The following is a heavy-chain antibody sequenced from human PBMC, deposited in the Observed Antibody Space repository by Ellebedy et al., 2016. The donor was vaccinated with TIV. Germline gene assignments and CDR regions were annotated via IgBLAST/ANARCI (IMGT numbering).Heavy chain of an antibody. Sequence: GGSLRLXCAASGFTFNNYSMTWFRQAPGKGLEWVSAITGSGGSTYYADSVKGRFAISRDNSKNTLYMQMNSLRAEDTAVYYCTRDCEDGYGILYYYYMDVWGKGTTVTVSS. CDR1: GFTFNNYS. J-gene: IGHJ6*03. CDR3: TRDCEDGYGILYYYYMDV. V-gene: IGHV3-23*01. D-gene: IGHD5-18*01. CDR2: ITGSGGST.